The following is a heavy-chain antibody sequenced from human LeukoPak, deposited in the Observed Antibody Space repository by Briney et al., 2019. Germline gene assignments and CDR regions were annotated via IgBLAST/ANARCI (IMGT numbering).Heavy chain of an antibody. CDR3: AKDGTRGLGEFHYFDY. V-gene: IGHV3-23*01. J-gene: IGHJ4*02. CDR2: ISGSGGST. D-gene: IGHD3-10*01. CDR1: GFTFSSYA. Sequence: GGSLRLSCAASGFTFSSYAMSWVRQAPGKGLEWVSAISGSGGSTYYADSVKGRFTISRDNSKNTLYLQMNSLRAEDTAVYYCAKDGTRGLGEFHYFDYWGQGTLVTVSS.